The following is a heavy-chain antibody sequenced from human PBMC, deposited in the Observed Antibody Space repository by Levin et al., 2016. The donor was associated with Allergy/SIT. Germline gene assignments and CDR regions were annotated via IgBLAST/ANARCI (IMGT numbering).Heavy chain of an antibody. V-gene: IGHV1-69*13. CDR2: IIPIFGTA. CDR3: ARDGAGGSYEENWFDP. CDR1: GGTFSSYA. D-gene: IGHD1-26*01. J-gene: IGHJ5*02. Sequence: SVKVSCKASGGTFSSYAISWVRQAPGQGLEWMGGIIPIFGTANYAQKFQGRVTITADESTSTAYMELSSLRSEDTAVYYCARDGAGGSYEENWFDPWGQGTLVTVSS.